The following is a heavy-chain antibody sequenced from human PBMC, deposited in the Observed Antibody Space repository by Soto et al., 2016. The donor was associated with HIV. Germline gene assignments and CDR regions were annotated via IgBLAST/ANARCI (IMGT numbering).Heavy chain of an antibody. Sequence: EVQLLESGGGLVQPGGSLRLSCAASGFTFSSYAMSWVRQAPGKGLEWVSAISGSGGSTYYADSVKGRFTISRDNSKNTLYLQMNSLRAEDTAVYYCAKDLRRGIVGSRPPYYMDVWGKGTTVTVSS. J-gene: IGHJ6*03. CDR3: AKDLRRGIVGSRPPYYMDV. CDR2: ISGSGGST. V-gene: IGHV3-23*01. D-gene: IGHD1-26*01. CDR1: GFTFSSYA.